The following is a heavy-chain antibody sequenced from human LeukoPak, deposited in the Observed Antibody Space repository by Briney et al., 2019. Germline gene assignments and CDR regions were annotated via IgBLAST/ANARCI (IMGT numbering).Heavy chain of an antibody. CDR1: GFTFRKYA. Sequence: GGSLRLSCAASGFTFRKYAMSWVRQAPGKGLEWVAATVGIGPDTYHADSVKGRFTISRDNSKNILYLQMNSLRVEDTAVYYCTKASAARCIGVFCYPFDHWGQGTLVTVSS. D-gene: IGHD2-15*01. CDR2: TVGIGPDT. J-gene: IGHJ4*02. V-gene: IGHV3-23*01. CDR3: TKASAARCIGVFCYPFDH.